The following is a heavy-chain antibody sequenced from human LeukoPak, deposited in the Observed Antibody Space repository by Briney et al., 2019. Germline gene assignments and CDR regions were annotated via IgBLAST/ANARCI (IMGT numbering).Heavy chain of an antibody. J-gene: IGHJ3*02. CDR1: GGSISSSTYY. V-gene: IGHV4-39*01. CDR2: IYYSGST. Sequence: SETLSLTCTVSGGSISSSTYYWGWIRQPPGKGLEWIGGIYYSGSTYYNASLKSRVTISADTSKNQFSLKLSSVTAADTAVYYCARPLSGSSSWHGDAFDIWGQGTMVTVSS. D-gene: IGHD6-13*01. CDR3: ARPLSGSSSWHGDAFDI.